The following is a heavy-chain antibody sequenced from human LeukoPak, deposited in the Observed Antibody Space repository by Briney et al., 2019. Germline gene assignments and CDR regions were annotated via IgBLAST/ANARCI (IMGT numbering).Heavy chain of an antibody. Sequence: GGSLRLSCGASGFTFSSYDMNWVRQAPGKGLEWVSYISSSSSYIYYADSVKGRFTISRDNAKNSVYLQMNSLRADDTAVYYCARDLFGIAFDYWGQGTLVTVSS. CDR2: ISSSSSYI. CDR1: GFTFSSYD. CDR3: ARDLFGIAFDY. J-gene: IGHJ4*02. V-gene: IGHV3-21*01. D-gene: IGHD1-14*01.